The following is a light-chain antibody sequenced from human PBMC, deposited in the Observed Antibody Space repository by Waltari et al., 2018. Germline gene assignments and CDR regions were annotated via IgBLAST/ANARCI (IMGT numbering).Light chain of an antibody. J-gene: IGKJ5*01. Sequence: DIQMTQSPSSLSASVGDRVPITCRASQSISSYLSWYQQKPGKVPKLLIYAASSLQSGVPSRFSGSGSGTDFTLTISSLQPEDFATYYCQQSYSTPITFGQGTRLEIK. V-gene: IGKV1-39*01. CDR1: QSISSY. CDR3: QQSYSTPIT. CDR2: AAS.